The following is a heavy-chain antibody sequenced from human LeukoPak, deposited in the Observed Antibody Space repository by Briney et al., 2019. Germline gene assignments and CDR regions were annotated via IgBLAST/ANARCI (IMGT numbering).Heavy chain of an antibody. Sequence: GRSLRLSCAASGFTFSSYGMHWVRQAPGKGLEWVAFIRYDGSNKYYADSVKGRFTISRDNSKNTLYLQMNSLRAEDTAVYYCAKAPLGGYCSSTSCPKRHYYYYYMDVWGKGTTVTVSS. CDR3: AKAPLGGYCSSTSCPKRHYYYYYMDV. J-gene: IGHJ6*03. V-gene: IGHV3-30*02. CDR1: GFTFSSYG. CDR2: IRYDGSNK. D-gene: IGHD2-2*01.